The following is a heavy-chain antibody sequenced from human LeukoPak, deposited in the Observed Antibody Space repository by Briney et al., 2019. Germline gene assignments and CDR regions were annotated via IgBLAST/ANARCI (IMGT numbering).Heavy chain of an antibody. CDR3: VKDGYDYVWGSRSYFDY. V-gene: IGHV3-64D*09. D-gene: IGHD3-16*01. J-gene: IGHJ4*02. CDR2: ISGNGGNT. CDR1: GFTFNTYA. Sequence: GGSLRLSCSASGFTFNTYAMHWVRQAPGKGLGYVSAISGNGGNTYYADSVKGRFTISRDNSKNTLYLQMSSLRPEDTAVYYCVKDGYDYVWGSRSYFDYWGQGTLVTVSS.